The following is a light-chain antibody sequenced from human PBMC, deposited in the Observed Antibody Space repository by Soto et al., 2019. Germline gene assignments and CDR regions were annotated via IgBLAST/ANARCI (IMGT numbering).Light chain of an antibody. J-gene: IGKJ1*01. CDR1: QSLSGY. CDR3: QQRTNWPPWP. Sequence: GLTQSPGTLSFPPGERATLSCRPSQSLSGYLAWYQQRPGQAPRLLIYDASNRATGIPARFSGSGSGTDYTLTISSLEPEDFAVYYCQQRTNWPPWPFGQGTKVDI. V-gene: IGKV3-11*01. CDR2: DAS.